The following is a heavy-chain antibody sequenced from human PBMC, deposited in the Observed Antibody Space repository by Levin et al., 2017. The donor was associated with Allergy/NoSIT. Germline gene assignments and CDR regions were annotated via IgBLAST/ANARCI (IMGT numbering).Heavy chain of an antibody. J-gene: IGHJ4*02. Sequence: PSETLSLTCTVSGASINRGDYYWNWIRQAPGKGLEWIGNIYSSGSTYYNPSLKSRLSISMDTSKNQVSLRLRSVTVADTAVYFCARDRPKGYYEGSGVPDWGQGVLVIVSA. D-gene: IGHD3-3*01. V-gene: IGHV4-30-4*01. CDR3: ARDRPKGYYEGSGVPD. CDR1: GASINRGDYY. CDR2: IYSSGST.